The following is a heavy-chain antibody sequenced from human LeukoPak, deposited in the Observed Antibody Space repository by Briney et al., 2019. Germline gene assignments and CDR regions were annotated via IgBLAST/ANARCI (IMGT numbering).Heavy chain of an antibody. V-gene: IGHV3-23*01. CDR1: GFTFSSYA. J-gene: IGHJ2*01. CDR2: ISGSGGST. CDR3: AKSRDWYFDL. Sequence: PGGSLRLSRAASGFTFSSYAMSWVRQAPGKGLEWVSAISGSGGSTHYADSVKGRFTISRDNSKNTLYLQMNSLRAEDTAVYYCAKSRDWYFDLWGRGTLVTVSS.